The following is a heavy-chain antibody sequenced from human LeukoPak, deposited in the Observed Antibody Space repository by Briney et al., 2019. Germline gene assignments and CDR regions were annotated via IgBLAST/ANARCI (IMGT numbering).Heavy chain of an antibody. D-gene: IGHD3-10*01. CDR1: GGSIISSYF. CDR3: AKYASGSLVV. V-gene: IGHV4-4*07. CDR2: IYNTGNT. Sequence: PSETLSLTCSVSGGSIISSYFWSWIRQPAGKGLEWIGRIYNTGNTDFNPSLKSRVTMSVDTSRNQFSLKVYSVTAADTAVYYCAKYASGSLVVWGQGTLVTVSS. J-gene: IGHJ4*02.